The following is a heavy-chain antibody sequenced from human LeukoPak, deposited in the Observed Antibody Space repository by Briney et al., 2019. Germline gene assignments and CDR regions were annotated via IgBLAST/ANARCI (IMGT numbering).Heavy chain of an antibody. V-gene: IGHV3-30*03. CDR3: ARVGVTADYYGMDV. CDR1: GFTFSSYG. Sequence: QPGRSLRLSCAASGFTFSSYGMHWVRQAPGKGLEWVAVISYDGSNKYYADSVKGRFTISRDNSKNTLYLQMNSLRAEDTAVYYCARVGVTADYYGMDVWGQGTTVTVSS. J-gene: IGHJ6*02. CDR2: ISYDGSNK. D-gene: IGHD2-21*02.